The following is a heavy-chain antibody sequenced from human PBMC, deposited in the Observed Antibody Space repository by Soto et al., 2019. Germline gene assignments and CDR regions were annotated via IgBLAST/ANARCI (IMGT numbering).Heavy chain of an antibody. CDR1: GYTFTSYG. D-gene: IGHD2-15*01. CDR3: ARDQPRKALPNWFDP. V-gene: IGHV1-18*01. J-gene: IGHJ5*02. Sequence: QVQLVQSGAEVKKPGASVKVSCKASGYTFTSYGISWVRQAPGQGLEWMGWISAYNGNTNYAQKLQGRVTMTTDASTSTAYMELRGLRSDDTAVYYCARDQPRKALPNWFDPWGQGTLVTVSS. CDR2: ISAYNGNT.